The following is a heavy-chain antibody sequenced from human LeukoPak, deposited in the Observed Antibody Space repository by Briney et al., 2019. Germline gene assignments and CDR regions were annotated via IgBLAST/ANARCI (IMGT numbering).Heavy chain of an antibody. CDR2: IYYSGST. CDR1: GGSLTSSY. CDR3: ARLINTWFDP. Sequence: PETLSLACYLPGGSLTSSYWSWIRPPPGGGLEWIGYIYYSGSTNYHPSLKRRVTISVDTSKNQFSLNLSSGTAAGTAVYYCARLINTWFDPWGQGTLVTVSS. V-gene: IGHV4-59*01. D-gene: IGHD3-16*01. J-gene: IGHJ5*02.